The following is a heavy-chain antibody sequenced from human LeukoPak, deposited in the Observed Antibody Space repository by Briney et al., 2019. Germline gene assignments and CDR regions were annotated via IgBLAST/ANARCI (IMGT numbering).Heavy chain of an antibody. V-gene: IGHV4-59*08. Sequence: SETLSLTCTVSGGSISGSYWSWIRQPPGEGLERIGYIYYSGNTNYNPSLKSRVTISMDTSKNQFSLKLKSVTAADTAVYYCARQIDFWSGHVDYWGQGTLVTVSS. J-gene: IGHJ4*02. CDR2: IYYSGNT. CDR1: GGSISGSY. D-gene: IGHD3-3*01. CDR3: ARQIDFWSGHVDY.